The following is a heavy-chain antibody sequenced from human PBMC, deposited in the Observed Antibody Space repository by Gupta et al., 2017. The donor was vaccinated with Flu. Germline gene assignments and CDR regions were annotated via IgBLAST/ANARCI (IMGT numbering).Heavy chain of an antibody. CDR3: TTEGVD. V-gene: IGHV3-15*01. J-gene: IGHJ4*01. CDR1: GLKFYDAW. Sequence: RLSCATSGLKFYDAWMSWVRQAPGKGLECVARIRSETHGGAREYAAPVQGRFIISRDDSKGTVSLQMDSLKTEDTGLYYCTTEGVDWGRGTLVTVSS. CDR2: IRSETHGGAR. D-gene: IGHD3-16*01.